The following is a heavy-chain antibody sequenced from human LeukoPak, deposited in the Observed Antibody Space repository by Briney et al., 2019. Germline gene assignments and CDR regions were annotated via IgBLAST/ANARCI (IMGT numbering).Heavy chain of an antibody. CDR3: AREFGSGGEFWSGYYRSSFAFDI. D-gene: IGHD3-3*01. V-gene: IGHV1-69*05. CDR1: GGTFSSYA. Sequence: SVKVSCKASGGTFSSYAISWVRQAPGQGLEWMGRIIPIFGTANYAQKFQGRVTITTDESTSTAYMELSSLRSEDTAVYYCAREFGSGGEFWSGYYRSSFAFDIWGQGTMVTVSS. CDR2: IIPIFGTA. J-gene: IGHJ3*02.